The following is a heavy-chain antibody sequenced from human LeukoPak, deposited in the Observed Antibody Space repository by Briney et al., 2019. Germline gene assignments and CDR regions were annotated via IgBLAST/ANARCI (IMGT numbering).Heavy chain of an antibody. CDR1: GGSFSGYY. V-gene: IGHV4-34*01. CDR2: INDSGDT. Sequence: SETLSLTCAVYGGSFSGYYRTWIRQPPGKGLEWIGGINDSGDTNYNPSLKSRVTISVDTSKNQFSLKLTSVTAADTAVYYCARDDCAITVCHLFLDSWGQGTLVTVSS. CDR3: ARDDCAITVCHLFLDS. D-gene: IGHD2-21*01. J-gene: IGHJ4*02.